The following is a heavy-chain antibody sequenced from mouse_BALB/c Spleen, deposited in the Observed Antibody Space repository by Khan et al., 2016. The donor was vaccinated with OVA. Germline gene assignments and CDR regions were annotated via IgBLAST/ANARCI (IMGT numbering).Heavy chain of an antibody. CDR2: IWGDGST. D-gene: IGHD2-10*01. CDR1: GFSLTGYG. Sequence: QVQLQQSGPGLVAPSQSLSITCTVSGFSLTGYGVNWVRQPPGKGLEWLGMIWGDGSTDYNSALKSRLSISKDNSKSQVFLKMNSLQTDDTARYYCARAYYGNYREAMDYWGQGTSVTSPQ. V-gene: IGHV2-6-7*01. J-gene: IGHJ4*01. CDR3: ARAYYGNYREAMDY.